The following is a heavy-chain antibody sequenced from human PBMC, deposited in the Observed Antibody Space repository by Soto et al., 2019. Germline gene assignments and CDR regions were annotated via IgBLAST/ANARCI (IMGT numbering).Heavy chain of an antibody. D-gene: IGHD4-17*01. V-gene: IGHV4-4*02. CDR3: VHHGGDPYYHDF. CDR1: GGSLSSSSW. CDR2: IYYSGST. Sequence: QVQLQESGPGLVNPSGTLSLTCAVSGGSLSSSSWWSWVRQPPGKALEWLGEIYYSGSTKYNPSLTSPVTISEDQSKNDFSLRLSSVTAADTAVYYCVHHGGDPYYHDFWGQGMLVTVSS. J-gene: IGHJ4*02.